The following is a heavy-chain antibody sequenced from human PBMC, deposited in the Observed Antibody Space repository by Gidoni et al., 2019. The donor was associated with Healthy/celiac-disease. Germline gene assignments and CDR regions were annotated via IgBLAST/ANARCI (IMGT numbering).Heavy chain of an antibody. Sequence: EVQLVESGGGLVKPGGSLRLSCAASGFTFSSHSMNWVRQAPGKGLEWVSSISSSSSYIYYADSVKGRFTISRDNAKNSLYLQMNSLRAEDTAVYYCARDFGGAFDIWGQGTMVTVSS. CDR2: ISSSSSYI. CDR3: ARDFGGAFDI. V-gene: IGHV3-21*01. D-gene: IGHD3-3*01. CDR1: GFTFSSHS. J-gene: IGHJ3*02.